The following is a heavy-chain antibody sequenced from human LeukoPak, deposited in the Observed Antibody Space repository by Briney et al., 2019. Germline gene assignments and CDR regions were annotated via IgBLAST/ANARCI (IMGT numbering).Heavy chain of an antibody. CDR2: ISSSSSTI. Sequence: GGSLRLSCAASGFTFSSYSMNWDRQAPGKGLEWVSYISSSSSTIYYADSVKGRFTISRDNAKNSLYLQMNSLRAEDTAVYYCARDRIGSYCSSTSCYKGSDYWGQGTLVTVSS. D-gene: IGHD2-2*02. CDR3: ARDRIGSYCSSTSCYKGSDY. V-gene: IGHV3-48*01. J-gene: IGHJ4*02. CDR1: GFTFSSYS.